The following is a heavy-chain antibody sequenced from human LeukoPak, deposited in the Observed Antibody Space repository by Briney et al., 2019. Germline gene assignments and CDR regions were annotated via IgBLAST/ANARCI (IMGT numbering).Heavy chain of an antibody. CDR2: IYYSGNT. Sequence: PSETLSLTCTVSGGSISSYYWSWIRQPPGKGLEWIGYIYYSGNTNYNPSLKSRVTISVDTSKNQFSLKLSSVTAADTAVYYCARRRRSSWAFDYWGQGTLVTVSS. CDR3: ARRRRSSWAFDY. V-gene: IGHV4-59*08. D-gene: IGHD6-13*01. CDR1: GGSISSYY. J-gene: IGHJ4*02.